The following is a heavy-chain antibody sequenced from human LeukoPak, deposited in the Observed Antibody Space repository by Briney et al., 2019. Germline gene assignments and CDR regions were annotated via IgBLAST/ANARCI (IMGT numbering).Heavy chain of an antibody. V-gene: IGHV1-69*04. CDR3: ARDRAPVMDIVGVPAAIGLFDP. CDR1: GGTFSSYA. J-gene: IGHJ5*02. D-gene: IGHD2-2*03. Sequence: ASVKVSCKASGGTFSSYAISWVRQAPGQGLEWMGRIIPILGIANYAQKFQGRVTITADKSTSTAYMELSSLRSEDTAVYYCARDRAPVMDIVGVPAAIGLFDPWGQGTLVTVSS. CDR2: IIPILGIA.